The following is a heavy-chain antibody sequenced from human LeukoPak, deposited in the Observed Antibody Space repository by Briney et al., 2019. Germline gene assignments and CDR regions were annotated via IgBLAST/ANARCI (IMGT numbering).Heavy chain of an antibody. CDR1: GFTFTSYW. V-gene: IGHV3-74*01. J-gene: IGHJ3*02. Sequence: GGSLRLSCAASGFTFTSYWMHWVRQAPGKGLVWVSRVKGDGTSTIYADSVKGRFTISRDNAKNTVHLQMNSLRSDDTAVYYCATGLINAYEIWGQGTMLTVSS. CDR2: VKGDGTST. CDR3: ATGLINAYEI. D-gene: IGHD3-16*01.